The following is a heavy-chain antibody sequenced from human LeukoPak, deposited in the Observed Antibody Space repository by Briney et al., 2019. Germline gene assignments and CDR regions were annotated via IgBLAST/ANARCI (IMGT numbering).Heavy chain of an antibody. CDR3: ARVTTYYYDSSGYPVYDAFDI. CDR1: GYTFTSYG. J-gene: IGHJ3*02. CDR2: ISAYNGNT. Sequence: ASVKVSCTASGYTFTSYGISWVRQAPGQGLEWMGWISAYNGNTNYAQKLQGRVTMTTDTSTSTAYMELRSLRPDDTAVYYCARVTTYYYDSSGYPVYDAFDIWGQGTMVTVSS. V-gene: IGHV1-18*01. D-gene: IGHD3-22*01.